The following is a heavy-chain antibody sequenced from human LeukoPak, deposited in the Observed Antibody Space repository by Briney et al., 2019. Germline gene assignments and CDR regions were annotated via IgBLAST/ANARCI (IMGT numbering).Heavy chain of an antibody. CDR2: INGVSSHI. CDR1: GFTFSSEA. V-gene: IGHV3-21*06. CDR3: TTAKGITGTTCDY. J-gene: IGHJ4*02. D-gene: IGHD1-20*01. Sequence: GGSLRLSCTVSGFTFSSEAMGWVRQLPGGGLEWVSSINGVSSHIYYADSVKGRFTNYRDNAKNSLYLQMNSLRADDTALYYCTTAKGITGTTCDYWGQGTLVTVSS.